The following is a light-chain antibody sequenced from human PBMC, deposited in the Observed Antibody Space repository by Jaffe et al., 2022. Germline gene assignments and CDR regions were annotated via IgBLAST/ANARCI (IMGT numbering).Light chain of an antibody. CDR2: AAS. V-gene: IGKV3-11*01. CDR3: QQRSSWPLT. Sequence: EIVLTQSPATLSLSPGERATLSCRASQSLNSYLVWYQQKPGQAPRLLIYAASNRATGIPARFSGSGSGTDFTLTISSLEPEDFAVYYCQQRSSWPLTFGGGTKVEIK. CDR1: QSLNSY. J-gene: IGKJ4*01.